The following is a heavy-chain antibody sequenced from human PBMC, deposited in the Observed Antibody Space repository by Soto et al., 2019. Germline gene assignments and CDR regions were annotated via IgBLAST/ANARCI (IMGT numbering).Heavy chain of an antibody. J-gene: IGHJ4*02. CDR1: GYSFTSYW. D-gene: IGHD1-26*01. V-gene: IGHV5-10-1*01. CDR3: ARHGVVGAPEIADY. CDR2: IDPSDSYT. Sequence: GEALKISCKGSGYSFTSYWISWVRQMPGKGLEWMGRIDPSDSYTNYSPSFQGHVTISADKSISTAYLQWSSLKASDTAMYYCARHGVVGAPEIADYRGQGPLVTVS.